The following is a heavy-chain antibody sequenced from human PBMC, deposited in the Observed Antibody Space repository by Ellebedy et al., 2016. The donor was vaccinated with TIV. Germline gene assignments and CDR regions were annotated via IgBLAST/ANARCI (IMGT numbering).Heavy chain of an antibody. CDR1: GYTLTSYV. CDR2: INVGNGNT. V-gene: IGHV1-3*01. CDR3: VRDWGYFDY. J-gene: IGHJ4*02. Sequence: ASVKVSCKASGYTLTSYVMHWVRQAPGQRLEWMGWINVGNGNTKYSQKFQGRVTITRDTSASTAYMELSSLRSEDTAVYYCVRDWGYFDYWGQGTLVTVSS. D-gene: IGHD7-27*01.